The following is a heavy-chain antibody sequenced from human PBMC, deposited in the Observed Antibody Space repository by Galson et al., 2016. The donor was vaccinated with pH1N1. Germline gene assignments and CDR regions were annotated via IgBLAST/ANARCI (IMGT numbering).Heavy chain of an antibody. CDR3: ARGRAKGGAGAGSSPDYFDF. V-gene: IGHV4-61*02. J-gene: IGHJ4*02. CDR2: IYFSGST. Sequence: TLSLTCTVSSGSVSGANYYWTWIRQSAGKGLEWIGRIYFSGSTSYNPSLRGRVSISVDPSKNQFSLDLTSVTAADTAVYYCARGRAKGGAGAGSSPDYFDFWGLGTRVTVSS. D-gene: IGHD3-10*01. CDR1: SGSVSGANYY.